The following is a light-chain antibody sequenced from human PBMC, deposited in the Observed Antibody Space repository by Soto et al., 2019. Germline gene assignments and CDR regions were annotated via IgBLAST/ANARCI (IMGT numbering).Light chain of an antibody. Sequence: EIVLTQSPGTLSLSPGERATLSCRASQSVSSNFLAWYQLRPGQSPRLLVYGSSSRATGFPDRFSGSGSGTDFPLTISRLEPEDFAVYFCHQYSSSITFGGGTRVEVK. CDR3: HQYSSSIT. J-gene: IGKJ4*01. V-gene: IGKV3-20*01. CDR1: QSVSSNF. CDR2: GSS.